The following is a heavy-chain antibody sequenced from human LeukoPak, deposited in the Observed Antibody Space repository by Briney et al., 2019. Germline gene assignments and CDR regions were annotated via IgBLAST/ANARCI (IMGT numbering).Heavy chain of an antibody. V-gene: IGHV1-18*01. CDR1: GYTFTSYG. D-gene: IGHD2-21*01. CDR2: ISAYNGNT. Sequence: GASVKVSCKASGYTFTSYGISWVRQAAGQGLEWMGWISAYNGNTNYAQKLQGRVTMTTDTSTSTAYMELRSLRSDDTAVYYCARDWAYCGGDCYSDYWGQGTLVTVSS. J-gene: IGHJ4*02. CDR3: ARDWAYCGGDCYSDY.